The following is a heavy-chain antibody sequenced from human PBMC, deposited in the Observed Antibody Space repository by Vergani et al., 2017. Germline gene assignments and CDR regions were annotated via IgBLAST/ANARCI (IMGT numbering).Heavy chain of an antibody. Sequence: EVQLVQSGAEVKKPGESLKISCKGSGYSFTSYWIGWVRQMPGKGLEWMGIIYPGDSDTRYSPSFQGQVTISADKSISTAYLQWSSLKASDTAMYYCAGGKSYYDSSGYSHYFDYWGQGTLVTVSS. CDR3: AGGKSYYDSSGYSHYFDY. CDR1: GYSFTSYW. J-gene: IGHJ4*02. CDR2: IYPGDSDT. D-gene: IGHD3-22*01. V-gene: IGHV5-51*01.